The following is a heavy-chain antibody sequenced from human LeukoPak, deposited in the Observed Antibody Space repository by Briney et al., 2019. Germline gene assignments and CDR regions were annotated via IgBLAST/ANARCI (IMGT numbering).Heavy chain of an antibody. Sequence: GGSLRLSCAASGFTFSNYNMNWVRQAPGKGLEWVSSISSSSSYIYYADSVKGRFTISRDNAKNSLYLQMNSLRAEDTAVYYCARDFNGDYSFDYWGQGTLVTVSS. CDR1: GFTFSNYN. CDR2: ISSSSSYI. V-gene: IGHV3-21*01. J-gene: IGHJ4*02. CDR3: ARDFNGDYSFDY. D-gene: IGHD2-15*01.